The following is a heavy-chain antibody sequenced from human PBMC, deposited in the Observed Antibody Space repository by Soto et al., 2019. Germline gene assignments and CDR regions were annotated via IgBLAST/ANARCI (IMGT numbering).Heavy chain of an antibody. D-gene: IGHD1-26*01. J-gene: IGHJ4*02. CDR1: GFTLGGYA. V-gene: IGHV3-49*03. Sequence: PGGSLRLSCRASGFTLGGYAMNWFRQAPGKGLEWVGFIRSKAYYGTTEYAASVRGRFTISRDESKSIAYLQMNSLQPEDTGVYYCCREVPPGWELVGEAFDSWGQGTLVTVSS. CDR3: CREVPPGWELVGEAFDS. CDR2: IRSKAYYGTT.